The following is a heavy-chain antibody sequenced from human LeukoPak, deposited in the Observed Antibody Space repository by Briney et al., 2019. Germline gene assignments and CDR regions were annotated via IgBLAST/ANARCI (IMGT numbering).Heavy chain of an antibody. Sequence: SETLSLTCAVYGGSFSGYYWSWIRQPPGKGLEWIGEISHSGSTNYNPSLKSRVTISVGTSKNQFSLKLSSVTAADTAVYYCARGSRQWLVPGGYYYYGMDVWGQGTTVTVSS. CDR2: ISHSGST. CDR1: GGSFSGYY. CDR3: ARGSRQWLVPGGYYYYGMDV. J-gene: IGHJ6*02. V-gene: IGHV4-34*01. D-gene: IGHD6-19*01.